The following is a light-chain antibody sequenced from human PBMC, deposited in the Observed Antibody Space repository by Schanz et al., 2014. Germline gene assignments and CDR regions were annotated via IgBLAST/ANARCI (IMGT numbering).Light chain of an antibody. CDR3: QQYGVSPTT. Sequence: ETVLTQSPGTLSLSPGERATLSCRASQSVSSSYLAWYQQKPGQAPRLLIYGASSRATGIPDRFSGSGSGTDFTLTISRLEPEDFAVYFCQQYGVSPTTFGQGTKLEIK. CDR2: GAS. J-gene: IGKJ1*01. V-gene: IGKV3-20*01. CDR1: QSVSSSY.